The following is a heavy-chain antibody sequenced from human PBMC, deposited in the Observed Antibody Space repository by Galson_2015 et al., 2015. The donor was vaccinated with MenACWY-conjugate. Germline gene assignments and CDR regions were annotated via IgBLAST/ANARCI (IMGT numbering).Heavy chain of an antibody. D-gene: IGHD6-13*01. Sequence: SLRLACEASGFTFSDYSTSWSRQAPGKGLDCVSYISSSSSYTNYADSVKGRLNIYRDHAQNALYLQMNSLRAEDTAVYYCARAGGYSSNLDAFDIWGQGTIVTVSS. CDR3: ARAGGYSSNLDAFDI. CDR1: GFTFSDYS. V-gene: IGHV3-11*06. CDR2: ISSSSSYT. J-gene: IGHJ3*02.